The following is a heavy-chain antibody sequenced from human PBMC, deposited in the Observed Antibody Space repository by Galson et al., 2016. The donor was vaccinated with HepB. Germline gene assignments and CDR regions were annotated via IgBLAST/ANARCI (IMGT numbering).Heavy chain of an antibody. CDR3: ARQPYGDYVGYFDP. CDR2: IYYSGTT. V-gene: IGHV4-39*01. D-gene: IGHD4-17*01. Sequence: CTVSGGSITSNSYYWGWIRQPPGKGLEWIANIYYSGTTYYTPSLKSRVTISVDTSKNQFSLRLSSVTAADTAVYYCARQPYGDYVGYFDPWGQGTLVTVSS. J-gene: IGHJ5*02. CDR1: GGSITSNSYY.